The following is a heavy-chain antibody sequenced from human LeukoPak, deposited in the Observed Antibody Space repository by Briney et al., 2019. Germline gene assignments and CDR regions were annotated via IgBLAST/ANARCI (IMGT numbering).Heavy chain of an antibody. Sequence: GGSLRLSCAASGFTFSSYAMSWVRQAPGKGLEWVSAISGSGGSTYYADSVKGRFTIFRDNSKNTLYLQMNSLRAEDTAVYYCAKDGAAAGTKYFDYWGQGTLVTVSS. D-gene: IGHD6-13*01. V-gene: IGHV3-23*01. CDR3: AKDGAAAGTKYFDY. J-gene: IGHJ4*02. CDR1: GFTFSSYA. CDR2: ISGSGGST.